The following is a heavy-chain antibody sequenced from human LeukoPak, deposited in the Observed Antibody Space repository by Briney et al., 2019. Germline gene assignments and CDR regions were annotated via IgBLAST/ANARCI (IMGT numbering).Heavy chain of an antibody. D-gene: IGHD3-10*01. CDR2: ISGSGGST. CDR3: VRGSSVTMVRGVIVTYGLDV. CDR1: GFTFSNYA. J-gene: IGHJ6*02. Sequence: PGGSLRLSCAASGFTFSNYAMSWVRQAPGKGLEWVSAISGSGGSTYYADSVKGRVTISRDNSKNTLYLQLNSLRAGDTAVYYCVRGSSVTMVRGVIVTYGLDVWGQGTTVTVSS. V-gene: IGHV3-23*01.